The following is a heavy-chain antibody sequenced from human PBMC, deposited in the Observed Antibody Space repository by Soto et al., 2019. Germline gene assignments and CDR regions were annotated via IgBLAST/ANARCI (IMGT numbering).Heavy chain of an antibody. CDR3: AKGMGRKGFDS. D-gene: IGHD3-9*01. V-gene: IGHV4-59*01. Sequence: WTWIRQPPGKGLEWIGYFSNTGSTDYNPSLKSRVTISVDTSKNRFSLNLNSVTAADTAVYYCAKGMGRKGFDSWGAGTLVAVSS. J-gene: IGHJ4*02. CDR2: FSNTGST.